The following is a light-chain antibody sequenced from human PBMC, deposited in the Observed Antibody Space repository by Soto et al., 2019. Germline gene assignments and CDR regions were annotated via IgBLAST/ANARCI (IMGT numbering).Light chain of an antibody. CDR3: QQYNSYSWT. J-gene: IGKJ1*01. CDR2: DAS. Sequence: DIQMTLSPFTLSASVGDTVTVTCRASQSGSGWLAWYQQKPGEAPKLLIYDASSLESGVPSRFSGSGSGTEFTLTISSLQPDDFATYYCQQYNSYSWTFGQGTKVDIK. V-gene: IGKV1-5*01. CDR1: QSGSGW.